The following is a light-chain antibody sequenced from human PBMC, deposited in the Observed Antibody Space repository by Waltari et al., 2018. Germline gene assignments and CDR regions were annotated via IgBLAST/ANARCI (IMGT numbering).Light chain of an antibody. CDR1: QSLLYSNGYKY. CDR3: MQALQTPYT. V-gene: IGKV2-28*01. J-gene: IGKJ2*01. Sequence: DIVMTQSPLSLPVTPGEPASISCRSSQSLLYSNGYKYVDWYLQKPGQSPQHLVYLGSNRAAGVPDRLSGSGAGTDFTLKISRVEADDVGVYYCMQALQTPYTFGQGTKLEIK. CDR2: LGS.